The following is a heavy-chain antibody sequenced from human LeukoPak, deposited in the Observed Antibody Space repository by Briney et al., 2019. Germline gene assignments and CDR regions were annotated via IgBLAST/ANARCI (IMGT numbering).Heavy chain of an antibody. J-gene: IGHJ3*02. Sequence: GASVKVSCKASGYTFTSYDINWVRQATGQGLEWMGWMNPNSGNTGYAQKFQGSVTMTRNTSISTAYMELSSLRSEDTAVYYCARGGITGTTRGPTRLNDAFDIWGQGTMVTVSS. D-gene: IGHD1-20*01. CDR3: ARGGITGTTRGPTRLNDAFDI. CDR2: MNPNSGNT. V-gene: IGHV1-8*01. CDR1: GYTFTSYD.